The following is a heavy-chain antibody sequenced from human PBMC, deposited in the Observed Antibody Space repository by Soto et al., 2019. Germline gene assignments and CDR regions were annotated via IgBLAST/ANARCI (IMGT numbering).Heavy chain of an antibody. CDR2: ISGDGDGT. J-gene: IGHJ3*01. D-gene: IGHD2-8*01. Sequence: ESGGGLTQPGGSLRLSCAASGITLSNYAMSWVRQAPGKGLEWVSAISGDGDGTYYADSVQGRFTISRDNSKNTLSLQMNSLRAEDTAVYFCATLPCIVVNDLCYNVFDLWGQGTMVTVSS. CDR3: ATLPCIVVNDLCYNVFDL. V-gene: IGHV3-23*01. CDR1: GITLSNYA.